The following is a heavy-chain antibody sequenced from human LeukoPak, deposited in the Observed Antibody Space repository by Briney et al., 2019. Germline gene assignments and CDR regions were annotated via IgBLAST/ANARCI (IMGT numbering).Heavy chain of an antibody. CDR3: VKESGFMVAPNSAFDV. V-gene: IGHV3-64D*06. J-gene: IGHJ3*01. CDR1: GFTFNSYP. D-gene: IGHD4/OR15-4a*01. Sequence: GGSLRLSCSASGFTFNSYPVHWVRQAPGKGLEYVSGISRNGGSTYYADSVKGRFTISRGNSKNTLYLQMSSLRAEDTAVYYCVKESGFMVAPNSAFDVWGQGTMVTVSS. CDR2: ISRNGGST.